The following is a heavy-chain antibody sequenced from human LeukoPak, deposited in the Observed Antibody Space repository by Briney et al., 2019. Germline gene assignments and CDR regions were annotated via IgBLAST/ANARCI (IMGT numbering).Heavy chain of an antibody. CDR2: INHSGST. D-gene: IGHD2-2*01. J-gene: IGHJ3*01. CDR1: GGSFSGYY. CDR3: ASRYCSSTSCYHSGHAFDF. V-gene: IGHV4-34*01. Sequence: SETLSLTCAVYGGSFSGYYWSWIRQPPGKGLEWIGEINHSGSTNYNPSLKSRVTISVDTSKNQFSLKLSSVTAADTAVYYCASRYCSSTSCYHSGHAFDFWGQGTMVTVTS.